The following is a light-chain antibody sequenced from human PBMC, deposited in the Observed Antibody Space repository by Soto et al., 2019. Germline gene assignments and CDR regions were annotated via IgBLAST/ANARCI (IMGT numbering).Light chain of an antibody. J-gene: IGKJ3*01. Sequence: DIQMTQSPSSLSASVGDRVTITCRASQSISSYLNWYQQKPGKAPKLLIYAASSLQSGVPSRFSGSGSGTDFTLTIGSLQPEEFATYYCQQSYSTPRTFGPGAKVDIE. V-gene: IGKV1-39*01. CDR3: QQSYSTPRT. CDR2: AAS. CDR1: QSISSY.